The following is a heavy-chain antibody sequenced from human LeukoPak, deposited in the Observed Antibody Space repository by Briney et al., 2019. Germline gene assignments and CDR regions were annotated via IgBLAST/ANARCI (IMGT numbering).Heavy chain of an antibody. CDR1: GFPFSNCW. CDR3: VRDRGYSTFDY. V-gene: IGHV3-7*01. D-gene: IGHD4-23*01. CDR2: MKEDGGEI. Sequence: GGSLRLSCAGSGFPFSNCWMAWVRQAPGKGLEWVANMKEDGGEINYVDSVKGRFTISRDNAKNSLDLQMNSLRVDDTAVYYCVRDRGYSTFDYWGQGTLVIVSS. J-gene: IGHJ4*02.